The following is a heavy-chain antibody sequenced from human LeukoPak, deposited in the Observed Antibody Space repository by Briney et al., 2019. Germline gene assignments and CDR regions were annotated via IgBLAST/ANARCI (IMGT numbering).Heavy chain of an antibody. D-gene: IGHD6-13*01. CDR3: ARHGIEYSSSSAPYDY. CDR2: IYYSGST. Sequence: SETLSLXCTVSGGSISSSSYYWGWIRQPPGKGPEWIGSIYYSGSTYYNPSLKSRVTISVDTSKNQFSLKLSSVTAADTAVYYCARHGIEYSSSSAPYDYWGQGTLVTVSS. J-gene: IGHJ4*02. V-gene: IGHV4-39*01. CDR1: GGSISSSSYY.